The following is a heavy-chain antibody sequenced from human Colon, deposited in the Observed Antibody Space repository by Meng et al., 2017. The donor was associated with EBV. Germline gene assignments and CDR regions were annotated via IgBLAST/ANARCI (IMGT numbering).Heavy chain of an antibody. V-gene: IGHV4-4*02. J-gene: IGHJ4*02. CDR1: GGSIISVSW. D-gene: IGHD5-18*01. CDR2: IYHSVST. CDR3: ARVGYYSFDY. Sequence: VQLQDAGPGLVKPSESRTLTCAVSGGSIISVSWWTWVRQSPGEGLELIGEIYHSVSTNYTPSLKGRVTISVDKSKNQLSLKLTSVTAADTAVYYCARVGYYSFDYWGQRTLVTVSS.